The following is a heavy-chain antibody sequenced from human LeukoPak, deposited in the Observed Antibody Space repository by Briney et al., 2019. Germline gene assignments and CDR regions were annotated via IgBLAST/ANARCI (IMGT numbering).Heavy chain of an antibody. D-gene: IGHD1-14*01. J-gene: IGHJ6*02. V-gene: IGHV3-66*01. Sequence: GGSLRLSCAASGFTLSSTYMSWVRQAPGKGLEWVSVIYGGTSTYYADSVKGRFTISRDDSRNTLYLQMSSLRAEDTAVYYCASRYEGASYYYYGMAVCGQGTTVTVSS. CDR2: IYGGTST. CDR1: GFTLSSTY. CDR3: ASRYEGASYYYYGMAV.